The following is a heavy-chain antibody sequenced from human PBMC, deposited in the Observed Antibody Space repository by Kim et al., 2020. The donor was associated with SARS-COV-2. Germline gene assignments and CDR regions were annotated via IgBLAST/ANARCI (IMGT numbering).Heavy chain of an antibody. CDR1: GGSINDKAAY. V-gene: IGHV4-39*01. CDR2: VYYRGNT. CDR3: AVLRGASQSGWCYFDF. Sequence: SETLSLTCTVSGGSINDKAAYWGWVRQSPGKDLEWIGSVYYRGNTHYNPSVRSRATLSFDTSTNQFSLRLNSVTAAAAALYFCAVLRGASQSGWCYFDF. D-gene: IGHD2-8*01. J-gene: IGHJ2*01.